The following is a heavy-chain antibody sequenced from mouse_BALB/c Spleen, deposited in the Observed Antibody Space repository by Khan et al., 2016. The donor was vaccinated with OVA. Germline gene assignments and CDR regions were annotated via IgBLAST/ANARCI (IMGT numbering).Heavy chain of an antibody. Sequence: QVQLKESGPGLVAPSQSLSITCTVSGFSLTTYGVHWVRQPPGKGLEWLGVIWAGGSTNYNSALLSRLSISKDNSQSQTFLKMNSRQTYDTAMYYCARAYYYGAWCAYLSQGTLVTVSA. CDR2: IWAGGST. CDR3: ARAYYYGAWCAY. D-gene: IGHD1-1*01. V-gene: IGHV2-9*02. J-gene: IGHJ3*01. CDR1: GFSLTTYG.